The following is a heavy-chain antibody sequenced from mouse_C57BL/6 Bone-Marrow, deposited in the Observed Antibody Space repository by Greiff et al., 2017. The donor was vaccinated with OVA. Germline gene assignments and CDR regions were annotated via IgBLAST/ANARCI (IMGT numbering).Heavy chain of an antibody. D-gene: IGHD2-3*01. CDR3: ARHQDGYYGRNYAMDY. CDR2: ISGGGGNT. J-gene: IGHJ4*01. CDR1: GFTFSSYT. V-gene: IGHV5-9*01. Sequence: EVQRVESGGGLVKPGGSLKLSCAASGFTFSSYTMSWVRQTPEKRLEWVATISGGGGNTYYPDSVKGRFTISRDNAKNTLYLQMSSLRSEDTALYYSARHQDGYYGRNYAMDYWGQGTSVTVSS.